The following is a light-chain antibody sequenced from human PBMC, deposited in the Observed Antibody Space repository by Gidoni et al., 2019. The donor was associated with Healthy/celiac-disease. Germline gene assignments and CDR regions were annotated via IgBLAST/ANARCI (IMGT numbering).Light chain of an antibody. V-gene: IGKV3-15*01. CDR2: GAS. Sequence: LVMTQAPATLSVSPGERATLSCRASQSVSSNLAWYQQKPGQAPRLLIYGASTSATGIPARFSGSGSGTEFTLTISSLQSEDFAVYYCQQYNNWPFTFGGGTKVEIK. CDR1: QSVSSN. J-gene: IGKJ4*01. CDR3: QQYNNWPFT.